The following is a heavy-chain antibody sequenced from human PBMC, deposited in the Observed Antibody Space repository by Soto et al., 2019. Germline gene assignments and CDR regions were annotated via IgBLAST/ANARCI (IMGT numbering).Heavy chain of an antibody. D-gene: IGHD2-21*02. CDR1: GFTFSSYA. CDR2: ISGSGGST. Sequence: EVQLLESGGGLVQPGGSLRLSCAASGFTFSSYAMSWVRQAPGKGLEWVSAISGSGGSTYYADSVKGRFTISRDNSKNTLYLQMKSVRAEDTAVYYCAKDSLRIVVVTAFRDFDYWGQGTLVTVSS. CDR3: AKDSLRIVVVTAFRDFDY. V-gene: IGHV3-23*01. J-gene: IGHJ4*02.